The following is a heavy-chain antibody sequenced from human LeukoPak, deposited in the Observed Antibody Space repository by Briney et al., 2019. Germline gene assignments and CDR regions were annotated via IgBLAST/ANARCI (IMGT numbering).Heavy chain of an antibody. CDR1: GFRFSIFA. CDR3: AKENRDTGTTTFDY. J-gene: IGHJ4*02. CDR2: ISGGGYNT. D-gene: IGHD1-1*01. V-gene: IGHV3-23*01. Sequence: GGSLRLSCAASGFRFSIFAMSGVREAPGKGLEWVSAISGGGYNTYYAHSVKGRFTIPRDNSKNTPYLEMNSLRAEDTAVYFCAKENRDTGTTTFDYWGQGTLVTVSS.